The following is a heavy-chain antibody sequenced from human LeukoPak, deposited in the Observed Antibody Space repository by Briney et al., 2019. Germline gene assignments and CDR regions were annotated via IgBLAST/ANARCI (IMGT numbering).Heavy chain of an antibody. CDR2: IYTSGST. CDR3: ARDPGNSYFDY. Sequence: PSETLFLTCTVSGGYISSYYWSWIRQPAGKGLEWIGRIYTSGSTNCNPSLKSRVTISVDKSKNQFSLKLSSVTAADTAVYYCARDPGNSYFDYWGQGTLVTVSS. J-gene: IGHJ4*02. D-gene: IGHD4-23*01. CDR1: GGYISSYY. V-gene: IGHV4-4*07.